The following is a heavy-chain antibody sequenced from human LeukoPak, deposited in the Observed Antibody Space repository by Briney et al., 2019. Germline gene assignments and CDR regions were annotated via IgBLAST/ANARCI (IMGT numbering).Heavy chain of an antibody. D-gene: IGHD6-13*01. CDR1: GFTFSSYA. J-gene: IGHJ4*02. V-gene: IGHV3-23*01. Sequence: GGSLRLSCAASGFTFSSYAMSWVRQAPGKGLEWVSAISGSGGSTYYADSVKGRFTISRDNSKNTLYLQMNSLRAEDTAVYYCAYSSSWYYYFDYWGQGTLVTVSS. CDR2: ISGSGGST. CDR3: AYSSSWYYYFDY.